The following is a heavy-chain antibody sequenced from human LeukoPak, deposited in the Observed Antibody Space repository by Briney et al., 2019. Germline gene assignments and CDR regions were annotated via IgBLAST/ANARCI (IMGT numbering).Heavy chain of an antibody. J-gene: IGHJ4*02. CDR3: ARELMGLTMIVVVNPIDY. Sequence: GGSLRLSCAASGFTFSSYSMNWVRQAPGKGLEWVSSISSTSSYIYYADSVKGRFTISRDDAKNSLFLQMNSLRAEDTAVYYCARELMGLTMIVVVNPIDYWGQGTLVTVSS. CDR2: ISSTSSYI. D-gene: IGHD3-22*01. V-gene: IGHV3-21*01. CDR1: GFTFSSYS.